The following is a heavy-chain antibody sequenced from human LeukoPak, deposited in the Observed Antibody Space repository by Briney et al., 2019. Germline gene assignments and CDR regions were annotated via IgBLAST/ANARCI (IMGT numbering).Heavy chain of an antibody. D-gene: IGHD1-26*01. V-gene: IGHV4-38-2*01. CDR2: IYHSGST. J-gene: IGHJ4*02. CDR1: GYSISSGYY. Sequence: KPSGTLSLTCAVSGYSISSGYYWGWIRQPPGKGLEWIGSIYHSGSTYYNPSLKSRVTISVDTSKNQFSLKLSSVTAADTAVYYCARRAYGTKFDYWGQGTLVTVSS. CDR3: ARRAYGTKFDY.